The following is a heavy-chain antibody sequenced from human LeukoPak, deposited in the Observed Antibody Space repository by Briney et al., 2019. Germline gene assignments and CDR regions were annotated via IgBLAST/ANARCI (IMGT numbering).Heavy chain of an antibody. CDR1: GFTFSSYW. J-gene: IGHJ4*02. CDR3: ARDRRGYCSSTSCYNVPFDY. D-gene: IGHD2-2*02. V-gene: IGHV3-74*01. CDR2: INSDGSST. Sequence: GGSLRLSCAASGFTFSSYWMHWVRQAPGQGLVWVSRINSDGSSTSYADSVKGRFTISRDNAKNTLYLQMNSLRAEDTAVYYCARDRRGYCSSTSCYNVPFDYWGQGTLVTVSS.